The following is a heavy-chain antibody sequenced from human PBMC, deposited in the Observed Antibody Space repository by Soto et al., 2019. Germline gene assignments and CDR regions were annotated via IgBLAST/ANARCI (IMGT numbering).Heavy chain of an antibody. CDR3: ARYWSSTSCFPYYGMDV. V-gene: IGHV1-2*04. Sequence: QVQLVQSGAEVKKPGASVKVSCKASGYTFTGYYMHWVRQAPGQGLEWMGWINPNSGGTNYAQKFQGWVTMTRDTSISTAYMELSRLRCDDTAVYYCARYWSSTSCFPYYGMDVCGQGTTVTVSS. CDR1: GYTFTGYY. D-gene: IGHD2-2*01. J-gene: IGHJ6*02. CDR2: INPNSGGT.